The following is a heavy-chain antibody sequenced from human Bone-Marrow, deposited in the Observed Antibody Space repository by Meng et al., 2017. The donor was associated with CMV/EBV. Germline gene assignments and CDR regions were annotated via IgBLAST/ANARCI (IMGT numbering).Heavy chain of an antibody. J-gene: IGHJ4*02. CDR2: INPTGGKT. D-gene: IGHD3-10*01. CDR3: KRAGRGVPGDFDY. V-gene: IGHV1-46*01. CDR1: GYTFRTYY. Sequence: ASVTVSCKPSGYTFRTYYIHWVRQVSGQGLEWMGIINPTGGKTRYAQKFQDRIIMTTETSTSAVYMELRSLRSEDTALYYCKRAGRGVPGDFDYWGQGTLVTVSS.